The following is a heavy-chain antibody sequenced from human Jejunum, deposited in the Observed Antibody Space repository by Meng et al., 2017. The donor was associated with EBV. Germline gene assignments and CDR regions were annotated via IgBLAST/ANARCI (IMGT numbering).Heavy chain of an antibody. D-gene: IGHD5-12*01. J-gene: IGHJ4*02. CDR3: VGEIVAPYSFDQ. CDR1: GYTFIDYH. V-gene: IGHV1-46*01. Sequence: QVQLVQSGAEVKKPGASVKLSCKTSGYTFIDYHVHWVRQAPGQGLEWMGILNPNNGATSYAQRIRGRVTMTRDTSTSTVYMELSSLRFEDTALYYCVGEIVAPYSFDQWGQGTLVTVSS. CDR2: LNPNNGAT.